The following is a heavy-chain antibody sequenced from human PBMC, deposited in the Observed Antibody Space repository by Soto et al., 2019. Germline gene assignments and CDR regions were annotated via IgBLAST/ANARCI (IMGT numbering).Heavy chain of an antibody. D-gene: IGHD6-13*01. J-gene: IGHJ6*02. CDR1: GGSFSGYY. Sequence: SETLSLTCAVYGGSFSGYYWIWIRQPPGKGLEWIGEINHSGSTNYNQSLKSRVTISVDTSKNQFSLKLSSVTAADTAVYYCARCFSWQLVHWGYYYYYGMEVWGQGTTVTVSS. CDR2: INHSGST. V-gene: IGHV4-34*01. CDR3: ARCFSWQLVHWGYYYYYGMEV.